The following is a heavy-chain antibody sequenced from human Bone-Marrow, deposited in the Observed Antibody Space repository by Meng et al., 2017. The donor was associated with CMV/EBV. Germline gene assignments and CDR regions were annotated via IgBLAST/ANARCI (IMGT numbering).Heavy chain of an antibody. V-gene: IGHV1-69*02. D-gene: IGHD3-3*01. CDR1: GGTFSSYT. Sequence: SVKVSCKASGGTFSSYTVNWVRQAPGQGLEWMGRIIHFLNITNYAEKFQGRVTITADKSTSTAYMELSSLRSEDTAVYYCARGVAYFDYWGQGTLVTVSS. CDR2: IIHFLNIT. J-gene: IGHJ4*02. CDR3: ARGVAYFDY.